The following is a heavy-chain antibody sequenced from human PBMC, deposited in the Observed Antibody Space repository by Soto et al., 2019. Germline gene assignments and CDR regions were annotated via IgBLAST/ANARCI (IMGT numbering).Heavy chain of an antibody. CDR3: ARATGYYNSGSVYREYYFDY. Sequence: QVQLQESGPGLVKPSETLSLTCTVSGGSINSYYWNWIRKPPGKGLEWIGHIYYTGGTNYNPSLRSRATIPEDTSKHQFSLKLSSGTAAGTAVYYCARATGYYNSGSVYREYYFDYWGQGTLVTVSS. CDR1: GGSINSYY. V-gene: IGHV4-59*01. D-gene: IGHD3-10*01. J-gene: IGHJ4*02. CDR2: IYYTGGT.